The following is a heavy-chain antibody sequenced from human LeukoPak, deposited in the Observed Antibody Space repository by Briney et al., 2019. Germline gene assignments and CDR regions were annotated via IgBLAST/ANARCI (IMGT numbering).Heavy chain of an antibody. J-gene: IGHJ4*02. Sequence: SETLSLTCTVSGGSISRYYWHWIRQPPGKGLEWIGYIYYSGSTNYNPSLNSRVTISVDTSKNQFSLKLSSVTAADTAVYYCARYSSSSLGAGGFDYWGQGILVTVSS. CDR3: ARYSSSSLGAGGFDY. CDR1: GGSISRYY. D-gene: IGHD6-6*01. V-gene: IGHV4-59*08. CDR2: IYYSGST.